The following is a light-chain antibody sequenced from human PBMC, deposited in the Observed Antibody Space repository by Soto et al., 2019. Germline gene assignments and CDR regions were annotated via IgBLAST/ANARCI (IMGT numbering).Light chain of an antibody. J-gene: IGKJ4*01. Sequence: EIVMTQSPSTLSVSPGERATLSCRASESVGSKLAWYQQKPGQAPRLLMYGASTRATGIPDRFSGSGSGTEFTLTISSLEAEDSAVYYCQQRSSWPLFGGGTKVDIK. CDR2: GAS. V-gene: IGKV3-15*01. CDR1: ESVGSK. CDR3: QQRSSWPL.